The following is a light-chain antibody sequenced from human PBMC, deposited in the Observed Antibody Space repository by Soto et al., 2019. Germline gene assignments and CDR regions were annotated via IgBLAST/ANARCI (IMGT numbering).Light chain of an antibody. CDR1: QSVSSSY. CDR2: GAS. J-gene: IGKJ1*01. Sequence: EIGLTQSPCTLSLSPGERATLSWRASQSVSSSYLAWYQQKPGQAPRLLIYGASSRATGIPDRFSGSGSGTDFNLTISRLETEDFAVYYCQQYGSSPWTFGQGTKVDIK. CDR3: QQYGSSPWT. V-gene: IGKV3-20*01.